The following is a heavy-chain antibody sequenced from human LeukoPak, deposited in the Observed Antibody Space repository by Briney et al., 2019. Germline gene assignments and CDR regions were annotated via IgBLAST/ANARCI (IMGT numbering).Heavy chain of an antibody. J-gene: IGHJ6*02. D-gene: IGHD6-6*01. CDR1: GFTFSSYW. CDR3: ARGRNRQLRADYYYYGMDV. V-gene: IGHV3-74*01. Sequence: PGGSLRLSCAASGFTFSSYWMHWVRQAPGKGLVWVSRINSDGSSTSYADSVKGRFTISRDNAKNSLYLQMNSLRAEDTAVYYCARGRNRQLRADYYYYGMDVWGQGTTVTVSS. CDR2: INSDGSST.